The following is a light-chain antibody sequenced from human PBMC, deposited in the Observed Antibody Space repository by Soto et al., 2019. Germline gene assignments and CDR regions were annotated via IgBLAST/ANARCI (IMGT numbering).Light chain of an antibody. CDR2: DAS. J-gene: IGKJ1*01. V-gene: IGKV1-5*01. CDR1: QNIRSR. CDR3: QQYHSYWT. Sequence: DFQMTRSPSTLSASLGDRATITCRASQNIRSRLAWFQQKPGKAPKLLIYDASSLESGVPQRFSGSGSGTEFTLTISSLQTDDFSPYYCQQYHSYWTFGQGTKVDIK.